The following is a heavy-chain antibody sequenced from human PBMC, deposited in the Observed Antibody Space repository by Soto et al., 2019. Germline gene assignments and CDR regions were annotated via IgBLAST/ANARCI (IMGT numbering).Heavy chain of an antibody. CDR3: ARGCSPVDFDS. CDR1: GYTFTNYG. V-gene: IGHV1-18*01. CDR2: INPYNGKT. Sequence: ASVKVSCKTSGYTFTNYGINWVRQAPGQGLEWMGWINPYNGKTSSAQRLQGRVSMTTDTSTSAAYMDLRSLRSDDTAVYYCARGCSPVDFDSWGQGTLVTVSS. J-gene: IGHJ4*02. D-gene: IGHD2-15*01.